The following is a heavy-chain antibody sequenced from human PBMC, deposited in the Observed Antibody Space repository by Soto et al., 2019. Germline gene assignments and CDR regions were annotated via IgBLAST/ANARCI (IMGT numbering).Heavy chain of an antibody. D-gene: IGHD2-21*02. CDR1: GYNFATYL. CDR2: IYPGDSDT. V-gene: IGHV5-51*01. Sequence: PGESLKISCKGSGYNFATYLIGWVRQMPGKGLEWMGIIYPGDSDTRYSPSFQGQVTISADKSITTAYLQWSSLKASDTAMYYCARHRGTARGSFEIWGQGTMVTVSS. J-gene: IGHJ3*02. CDR3: ARHRGTARGSFEI.